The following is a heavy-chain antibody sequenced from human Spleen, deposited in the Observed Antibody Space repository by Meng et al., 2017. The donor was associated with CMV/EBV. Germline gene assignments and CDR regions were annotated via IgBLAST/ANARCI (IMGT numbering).Heavy chain of an antibody. D-gene: IGHD1-7*01. J-gene: IGHJ6*02. Sequence: GESLKISCAASGFNFKTFTMNWVRQAPGKGLEWVSSISGGSHYIYYADSLKGRFTISRDNAKNSLYLRMNGLRVEDTAVYYSARDQEDTRELLPIHKGMDVWGQGTTVTVSS. V-gene: IGHV3-21*01. CDR1: GFNFKTFT. CDR3: ARDQEDTRELLPIHKGMDV. CDR2: ISGGSHYI.